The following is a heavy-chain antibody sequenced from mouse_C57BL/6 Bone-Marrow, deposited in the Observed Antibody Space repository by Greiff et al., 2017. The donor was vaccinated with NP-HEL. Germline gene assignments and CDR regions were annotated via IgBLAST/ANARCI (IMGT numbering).Heavy chain of an antibody. CDR2: ISSGGGCT. CDR1: GFTFSSYG. Sequence: EVKLVESGGDLVKPGGSLKLSCAASGFTFSSYGMSWVRQTPDKRLEWVATISSGGGCTSYPASVQGRFNLSRDNAKNTLYLQMSSLKSEDTAMYYCARGNYGSSAYYYAMDYWGQGTSVTGSS. CDR3: ARGNYGSSAYYYAMDY. J-gene: IGHJ4*01. D-gene: IGHD1-1*01. V-gene: IGHV5-6*02.